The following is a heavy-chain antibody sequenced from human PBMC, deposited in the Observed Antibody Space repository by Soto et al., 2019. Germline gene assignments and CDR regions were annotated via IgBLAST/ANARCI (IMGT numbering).Heavy chain of an antibody. CDR1: GYTFTSYG. J-gene: IGHJ6*04. CDR2: ISAYNGNT. D-gene: IGHD6-19*01. Sequence: GASVKVSCKASGYTFTSYGISWVRQAPGQGLEWMGWISAYNGNTNYAQKLQGRVTMTTDTSTSTAYMELRSLRSDDTAVYYCARVIGIAVAGKGTTYYGMDVWGKGTTVTVSS. CDR3: ARVIGIAVAGKGTTYYGMDV. V-gene: IGHV1-18*01.